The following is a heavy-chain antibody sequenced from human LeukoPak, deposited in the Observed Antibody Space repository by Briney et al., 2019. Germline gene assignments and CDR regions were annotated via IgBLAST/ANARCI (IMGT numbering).Heavy chain of an antibody. CDR3: ARGPRDGYNQFDY. V-gene: IGHV4-34*01. J-gene: IGHJ4*02. CDR1: GGSFSGYY. Sequence: SETLSLTCAVYGGSFSGYYWSWIRQPPGKGLEWIGEINHSGSTNYNPSLKSRVTISVDTSKNQFSLKLSSVTAADTAVYYCARGPRDGYNQFDYWGQGTLVTVSS. D-gene: IGHD5-24*01. CDR2: INHSGST.